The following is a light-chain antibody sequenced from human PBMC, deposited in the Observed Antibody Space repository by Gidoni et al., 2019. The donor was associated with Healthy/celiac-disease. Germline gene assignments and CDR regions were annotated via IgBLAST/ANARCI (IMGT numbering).Light chain of an antibody. CDR2: KAS. CDR1: QSISSW. J-gene: IGKJ2*01. Sequence: DIQMTQSPSTLSASVGDRVTITCRASQSISSWLAWYQQKPGKAPKLLIYKASSLESGVPSRFSGSGFGTEFTLTISSLQPDDFATYYCQQYNSYPKTFGQXTKLEIK. V-gene: IGKV1-5*03. CDR3: QQYNSYPKT.